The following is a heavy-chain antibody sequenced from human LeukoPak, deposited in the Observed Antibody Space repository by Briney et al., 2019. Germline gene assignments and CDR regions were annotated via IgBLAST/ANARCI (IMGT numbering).Heavy chain of an antibody. CDR1: GFTFADYA. V-gene: IGHV3-9*01. D-gene: IGHD1-26*01. CDR3: ARVRDVGAIFDY. J-gene: IGHJ4*02. Sequence: SGGSLRLSFAASGFTFADYAMHWVRQAPGKGLEWVSGVSWNGGTIGYADSVKGRFTISRDNAKNSLYLQMNSLRAEDTAVYYCARVRDVGAIFDYWGQGTLVTVSS. CDR2: VSWNGGTI.